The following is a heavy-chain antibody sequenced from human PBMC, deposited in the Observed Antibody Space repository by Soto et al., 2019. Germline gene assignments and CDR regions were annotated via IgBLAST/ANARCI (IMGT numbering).Heavy chain of an antibody. V-gene: IGHV4-59*08. CDR2: IYYSGST. D-gene: IGHD4-17*01. Sequence: SETLSLTCTVSGGSISSYYWSWIRQPPGKGLEWIGYIYYSGSTNYNPSLKSRVTISVDTSKNQFSLKLSSVTAADTAVYYCARNGDYSIYYWGQGTLVTVSS. CDR3: ARNGDYSIYY. CDR1: GGSISSYY. J-gene: IGHJ4*02.